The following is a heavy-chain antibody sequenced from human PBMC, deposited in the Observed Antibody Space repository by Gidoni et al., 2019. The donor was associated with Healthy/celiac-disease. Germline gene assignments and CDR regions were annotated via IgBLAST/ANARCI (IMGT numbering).Heavy chain of an antibody. CDR1: GFTFSSYG. D-gene: IGHD3-22*01. J-gene: IGHJ5*02. CDR3: ARETGYYDSSGYRGWFDP. CDR2: IWYDGSNK. Sequence: QVQLVESGGGVVQPGRSLRLSCAASGFTFSSYGMHWVRQAPGKGLEWVAVIWYDGSNKYYADSVKGRFTISRDNSKNTLYLQMNSLRAEDTAVYYCARETGYYDSSGYRGWFDPWGQGTLVTVSS. V-gene: IGHV3-33*01.